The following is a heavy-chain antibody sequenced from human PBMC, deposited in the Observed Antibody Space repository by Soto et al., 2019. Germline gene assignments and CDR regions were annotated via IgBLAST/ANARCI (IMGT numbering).Heavy chain of an antibody. CDR2: ISGSGGGGTT. CDR1: GFTFSDSA. V-gene: IGHV3-23*01. D-gene: IGHD3-16*01. CDR3: AILGVIGESLSY. J-gene: IGHJ4*02. Sequence: EVQLLESGGGLAQPGGSLRLSCAASGFTFSDSAMSWVRQAPGKGLEWVSGISGSGGGGTTYYADSVKGRFTISRDNSRNRLDRQMSSRRAEDTAVYYCAILGVIGESLSYWGQGTLVTVSS.